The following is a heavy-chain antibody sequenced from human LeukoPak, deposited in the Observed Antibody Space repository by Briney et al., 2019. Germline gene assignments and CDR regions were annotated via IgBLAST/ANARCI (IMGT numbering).Heavy chain of an antibody. Sequence: GGSLRLSCAASGFNFNNYDFHWVRQVAGKRLEWVAGIGTVADTFYPDSVMGRFTISRENAKNSFYLQMNSLRAGDTAVYYCARGWGGHGRSWGALDFWGQGILVTVSS. V-gene: IGHV3-13*01. J-gene: IGHJ4*02. D-gene: IGHD3-16*01. CDR3: ARGWGGHGRSWGALDF. CDR1: GFNFNNYD. CDR2: IGTVADT.